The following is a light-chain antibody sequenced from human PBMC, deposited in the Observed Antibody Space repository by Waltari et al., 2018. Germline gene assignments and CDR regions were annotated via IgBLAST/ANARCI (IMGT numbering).Light chain of an antibody. V-gene: IGKV3-20*01. CDR2: HAS. J-gene: IGKJ1*01. Sequence: SCRAGQSVRKDLAWYQQGPGQAPRLLLYHASTRATGIPDRFSGSGSGTDFSLTISRLEPEDFAVYYCQHYVRLPATFGQGTRVEIK. CDR1: QSVRKD. CDR3: QHYVRLPAT.